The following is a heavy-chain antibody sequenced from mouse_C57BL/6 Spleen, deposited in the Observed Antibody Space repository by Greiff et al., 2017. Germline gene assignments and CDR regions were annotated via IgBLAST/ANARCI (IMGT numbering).Heavy chain of an antibody. CDR3: ARLRRRSYYAMDY. CDR1: GYKFTDYN. J-gene: IGHJ4*01. D-gene: IGHD2-12*01. V-gene: IGHV1-22*01. CDR2: INPNNGGT. Sequence: EVQLQQSGPELVKPGASVKMSCKASGYKFTDYNMHWVKQSHGKSLEWIGYINPNNGGTSYNQKFKGKATLTVNKSSSTAYMELRSLTSEDSAVYYCARLRRRSYYAMDYWGQGTSVTVSS.